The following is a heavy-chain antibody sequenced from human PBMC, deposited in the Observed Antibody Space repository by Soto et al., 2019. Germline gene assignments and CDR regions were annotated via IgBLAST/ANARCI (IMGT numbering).Heavy chain of an antibody. J-gene: IGHJ6*02. CDR3: AADNPSSYYYYYGMDV. Sequence: SVKVSCKASGFTFTSSAVQWVRQARGQRLEWIGWIVVGSGNTNYAQKFQERVTITRDMSTSTAYMELSSLRSEDTAVYYCAADNPSSYYYYYGMDVWGQGTTVTVSS. CDR1: GFTFTSSA. V-gene: IGHV1-58*01. CDR2: IVVGSGNT.